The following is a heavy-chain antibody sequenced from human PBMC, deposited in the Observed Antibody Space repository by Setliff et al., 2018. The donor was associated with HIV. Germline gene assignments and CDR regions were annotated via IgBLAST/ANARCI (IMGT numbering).Heavy chain of an antibody. J-gene: IGHJ3*02. CDR2: IYTSGTT. V-gene: IGHV4-61*09. D-gene: IGHD1-1*01. Sequence: PSETLSLTCTVSGGSVSSGAYYWNWIRQPAGKGLEWIGQIYTSGTTNYLPSLKSRVTISRDTSKNQFSRKLSSVTAADTAVYYCARPSRQLLFDAFDIWGQGTMVT. CDR1: GGSVSSGAYY. CDR3: ARPSRQLLFDAFDI.